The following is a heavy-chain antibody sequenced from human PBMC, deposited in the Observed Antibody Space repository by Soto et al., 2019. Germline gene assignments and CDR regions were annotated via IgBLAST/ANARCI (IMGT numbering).Heavy chain of an antibody. J-gene: IGHJ6*02. D-gene: IGHD2-2*01. CDR1: GFTFSTYW. CDR2: ISPDGSTT. CDR3: ARAYRYAMDV. Sequence: EVQLVESGGGLVQPGGSLRLSCAASGFTFSTYWMHWVRQAPGKGLVWVSLISPDGSTTTYADSVKGRFTISRDNAKNTLYLQMDSLRAEDTAVYYCARAYRYAMDVWGQGTTGTVSS. V-gene: IGHV3-74*01.